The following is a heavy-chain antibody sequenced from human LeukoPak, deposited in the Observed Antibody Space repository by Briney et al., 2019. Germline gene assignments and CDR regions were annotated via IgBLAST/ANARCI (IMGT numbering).Heavy chain of an antibody. CDR2: ISSSGSTI. CDR1: GFTFSDYY. Sequence: GGSLRLSCAASGFTFSDYYMRWIRQAPGKGLEWVSYISSSGSTIYYADSVKGRFTISRDNAKNSLYLQMNSLRAEDTAVYYCARPPTRGYCSGGSFSNYYYYYMDVWGKGTTATVSS. J-gene: IGHJ6*03. CDR3: ARPPTRGYCSGGSFSNYYYYYMDV. V-gene: IGHV3-11*04. D-gene: IGHD2-15*01.